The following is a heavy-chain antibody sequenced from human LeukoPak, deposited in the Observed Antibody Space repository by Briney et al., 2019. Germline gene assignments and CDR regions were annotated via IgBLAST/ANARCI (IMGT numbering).Heavy chain of an antibody. J-gene: IGHJ6*03. CDR3: ARSASGVYYYYYMDV. CDR2: ISYDDTNK. CDR1: GFTFSNYA. Sequence: LPGGSLRLSCAASGFTFSNYALHWVRQAPGKGLEWVAVISYDDTNKYYVDSVKGRFTISRDNSKNTLYLQMNSLRAEDTAVYYCARSASGVYYYYYMDVWGKGTTVTVSS. V-gene: IGHV3-30*04. D-gene: IGHD1-26*01.